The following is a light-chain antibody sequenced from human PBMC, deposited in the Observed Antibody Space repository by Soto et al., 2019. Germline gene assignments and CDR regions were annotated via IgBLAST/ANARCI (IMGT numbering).Light chain of an antibody. J-gene: IGLJ1*01. CDR1: STDFVSYNR. Sequence: QSALTQPPSVSGSPGQSVTISCTGTSTDFVSYNRVSWYQQPPGTAPKLIIYEASNRPSGVPDRFSGSKSGNTASLTISGLQAADEADYYCSLYTSDSSYVFGSGTKVTVL. CDR3: SLYTSDSSYV. CDR2: EAS. V-gene: IGLV2-18*01.